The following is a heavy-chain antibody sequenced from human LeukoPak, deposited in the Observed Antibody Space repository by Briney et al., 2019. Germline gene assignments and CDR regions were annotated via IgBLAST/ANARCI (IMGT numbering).Heavy chain of an antibody. CDR1: GFTFSNAW. D-gene: IGHD3-22*01. CDR2: IKSKTDGGTT. V-gene: IGHV3-15*01. J-gene: IGHJ4*02. Sequence: GGSLRLSCAASGFTFSNAWMSWVRQAPGKGLEWVGRIKSKTDGGTTDYAAPAKGRFTISRDDSKNTLYLQMNSLKTEDTAVYYCTTDPVVIDPPRVDYWGQGTLVTVSS. CDR3: TTDPVVIDPPRVDY.